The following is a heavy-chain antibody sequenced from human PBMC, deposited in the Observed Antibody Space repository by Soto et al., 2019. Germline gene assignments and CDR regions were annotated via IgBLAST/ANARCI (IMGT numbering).Heavy chain of an antibody. CDR3: ARNPEPCYYDSIGYRWGSDL. J-gene: IGHJ5*02. Sequence: SETRSLTCVVYGVSPSRNSRSWIRQHTGKGLEWIGEINHSGSTNNNPSLKSRATISVDTSKKQFSLKLSSVTAAHTALYYCARNPEPCYYDSIGYRWGSDLWGQGNMVTVSS. CDR2: INHSGST. V-gene: IGHV4-34*04. D-gene: IGHD3-22*01. CDR1: GVSPSRNS.